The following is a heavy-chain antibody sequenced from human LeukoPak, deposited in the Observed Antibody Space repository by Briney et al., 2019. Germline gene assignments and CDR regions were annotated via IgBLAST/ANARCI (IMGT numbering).Heavy chain of an antibody. V-gene: IGHV3-23*01. J-gene: IGHJ4*02. CDR2: ISGSGGST. Sequence: PGGSLRLSCAASGFTFSSYAMSWVRQAPGKGLEWVSAISGSGGSTYYADSVKGRFTISRDNFKNTLYLQMNSLRAEDTAVYYCAKDRQDYDSGDYFDYWGQGTLVTVSS. D-gene: IGHD3-22*01. CDR1: GFTFSSYA. CDR3: AKDRQDYDSGDYFDY.